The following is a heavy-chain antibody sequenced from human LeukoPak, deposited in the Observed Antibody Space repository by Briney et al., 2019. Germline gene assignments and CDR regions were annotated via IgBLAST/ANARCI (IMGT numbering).Heavy chain of an antibody. V-gene: IGHV1-18*01. CDR3: ARDFLTTVAKSPYFDY. CDR2: ISAYNGNT. J-gene: IGHJ4*02. Sequence: ASVKVSCKASGYTFTSYGISWVRQAPGQGLEWMGWISAYNGNTNYAQKLQGRVTMTTDTSTSTAYMELRSLRSDDTAVCYCARDFLTTVAKSPYFDYWGQGNLVTVSS. D-gene: IGHD4-23*01. CDR1: GYTFTSYG.